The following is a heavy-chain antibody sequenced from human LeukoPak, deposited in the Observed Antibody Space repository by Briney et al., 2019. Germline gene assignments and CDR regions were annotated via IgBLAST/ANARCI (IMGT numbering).Heavy chain of an antibody. D-gene: IGHD3-10*01. CDR3: ARSSYGAGSKPYWVDY. V-gene: IGHV4-39*01. CDR1: GGSISSSSYY. J-gene: IGHJ4*02. Sequence: PSETLSLTCTVSGGSISSSSYYWAWIRQPPGKGLEYIGSYSGSTYNNPSLKSRVTISVDTSKKQFSLKLSSVTAADTAVYFCARSSYGAGSKPYWVDYWGQGTLVTVSS. CDR2: YSGST.